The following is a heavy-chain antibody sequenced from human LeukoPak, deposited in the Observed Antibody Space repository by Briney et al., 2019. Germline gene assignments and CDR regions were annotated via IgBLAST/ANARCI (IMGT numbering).Heavy chain of an antibody. CDR2: IWYDGSNK. CDR1: GFTFSSYA. D-gene: IGHD2-21*02. J-gene: IGHJ4*02. Sequence: GSLRLPCAASGFTFSSYAMSWVRQAPGKGLEWVAVIWYDGSNKYYADSVKGRFTISRDNSKNTLYLQMNSLRAEDTAVYYCARDSIAVVTAMLGYWGQGTLVTVSS. V-gene: IGHV3-33*08. CDR3: ARDSIAVVTAMLGY.